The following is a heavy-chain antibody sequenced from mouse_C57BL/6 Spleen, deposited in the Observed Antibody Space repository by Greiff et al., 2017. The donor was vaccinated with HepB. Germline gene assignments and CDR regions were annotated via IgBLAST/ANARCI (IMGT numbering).Heavy chain of an antibody. Sequence: EVQLVESGPGLVKPSQSLSLTCSVTGYSITSGYYWNWIRQFPGNKLEWMGYISYDGSNNYNPSLKNRISITRDTSKNQFFLKLNSVTTEDTATYYCAREDSNWDRNWYFDVWGTGTTVTVSS. CDR3: AREDSNWDRNWYFDV. J-gene: IGHJ1*03. V-gene: IGHV3-6*01. CDR2: ISYDGSN. CDR1: GYSITSGYY. D-gene: IGHD4-1*01.